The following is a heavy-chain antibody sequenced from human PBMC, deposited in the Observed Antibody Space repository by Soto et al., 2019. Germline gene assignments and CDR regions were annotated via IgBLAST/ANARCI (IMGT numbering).Heavy chain of an antibody. CDR1: GGSISSGGYY. V-gene: IGHV4-31*03. CDR2: IYYSGST. CDR3: ARQQLGHFDY. J-gene: IGHJ4*02. Sequence: SETLSLTCTVSGGSISSGGYYWSWIRQHPGKGLEWIGYIYYSGSTHYNPSLKSRVTISVDTSKNQFSLKLSSVTAADTAVYYCARQQLGHFDYWGQGTLVTVSS. D-gene: IGHD6-13*01.